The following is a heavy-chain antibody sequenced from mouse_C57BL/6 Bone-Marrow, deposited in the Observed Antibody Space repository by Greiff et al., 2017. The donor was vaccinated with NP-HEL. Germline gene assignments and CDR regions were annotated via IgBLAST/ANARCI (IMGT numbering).Heavy chain of an antibody. J-gene: IGHJ1*03. V-gene: IGHV1-50*01. Sequence: VKLQESGAELVKPGASVKLSCKASGYTFTSYWMQWVKQRPGQGLEWIGEIDPSDSYTNYNQKFKGKATLTVDTSSSTAYMQLSSLTSEDSAVYYCARGDYDYDVAWYFDVWGTGTTVTVSS. CDR1: GYTFTSYW. D-gene: IGHD2-4*01. CDR3: ARGDYDYDVAWYFDV. CDR2: IDPSDSYT.